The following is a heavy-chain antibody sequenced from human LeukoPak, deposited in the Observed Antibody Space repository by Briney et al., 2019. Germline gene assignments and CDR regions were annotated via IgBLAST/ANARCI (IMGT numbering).Heavy chain of an antibody. D-gene: IGHD2-15*01. J-gene: IGHJ5*02. CDR1: GGTFSSCA. V-gene: IGHV1-69*05. CDR3: ARENGCSGGSCYEGVQLPGNWFDP. Sequence: SVKVSCKASGGTFSSCAISWVRQAPGQGLEWMGGIIPIFGTANYAQKFQGRVTITTDESTSTAYMELRSLRSEDTAVYYCARENGCSGGSCYEGVQLPGNWFDPWGQGTLVTVSS. CDR2: IIPIFGTA.